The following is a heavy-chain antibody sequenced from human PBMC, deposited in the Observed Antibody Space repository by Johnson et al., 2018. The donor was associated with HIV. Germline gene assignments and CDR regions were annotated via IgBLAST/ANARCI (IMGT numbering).Heavy chain of an antibody. V-gene: IGHV3-66*03. D-gene: IGHD3-10*01. J-gene: IGHJ3*02. CDR1: GFTVSSNY. CDR2: IYSGGST. Sequence: VQLVESGGDLIQPGGSLRLSCAASGFTVSSNYMSWVRQAPGKGLEWVSVIYSGGSTYYADSVKGRFTIYRDNSKNTLNLQMNSMRTDDTAVYSCARDLRFNRTVQGRVIISGVFDMWGQGTVVHVSS. CDR3: ARDLRFNRTVQGRVIISGVFDM.